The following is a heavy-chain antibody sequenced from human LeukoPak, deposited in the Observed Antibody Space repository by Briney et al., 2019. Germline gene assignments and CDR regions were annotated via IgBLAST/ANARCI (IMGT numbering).Heavy chain of an antibody. V-gene: IGHV1-2*02. CDR2: INPNSGVT. Sequence: ASVKVSCKASGYTFTGYYMHWVRQAPGQGLEWMGWINPNSGVTNYAQKFQGRVTMTRDTSTSTVYMELSSLRSEDTAVYYCSLLTGYYIGQPWGQGTLVTVSS. CDR1: GYTFTGYY. J-gene: IGHJ5*02. CDR3: SLLTGYYIGQP. D-gene: IGHD3-9*01.